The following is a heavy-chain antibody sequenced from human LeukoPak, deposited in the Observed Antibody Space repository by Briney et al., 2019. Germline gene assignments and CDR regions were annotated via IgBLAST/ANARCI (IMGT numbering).Heavy chain of an antibody. V-gene: IGHV1-18*04. CDR2: ISAYNGNT. CDR3: AREGYSGYGGYYYYGMDV. Sequence: VASVTVSCTASGYTFISYGTSWVRQAPGQGLEWMGWISAYNGNTNYAQKVQGRVTMTTDTSTSTAYMEMRSLRSDDTAVYYCAREGYSGYGGYYYYGMDVWGKGTTVTVSS. J-gene: IGHJ6*04. D-gene: IGHD5-12*01. CDR1: GYTFISYG.